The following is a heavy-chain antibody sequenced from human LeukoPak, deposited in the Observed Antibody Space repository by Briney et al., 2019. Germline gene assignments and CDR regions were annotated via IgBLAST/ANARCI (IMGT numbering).Heavy chain of an antibody. D-gene: IGHD3-10*01. V-gene: IGHV3-23*01. Sequence: GGSLRLSCAASGFTFSSYAMSWVRQAPGKGLEWVSAISGSGGSTYYADSVKGRFTISRDNSKNTLYLQMNSLRAEDTAVYYCAKDWGMVRGVINLFDYWGQGTLVTVSS. J-gene: IGHJ4*02. CDR3: AKDWGMVRGVINLFDY. CDR2: ISGSGGST. CDR1: GFTFSSYA.